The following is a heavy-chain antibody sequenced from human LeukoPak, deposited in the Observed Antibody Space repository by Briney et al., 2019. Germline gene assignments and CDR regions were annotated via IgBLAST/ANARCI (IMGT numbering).Heavy chain of an antibody. Sequence: SETLSLTCTVYGGSFSGYYWSWIRQPPGKGLEWIGEINHSGSTNYNPSLKSRVTISVDTSKNQFSLKLSSVTAADTAVYYCARAIHSYGDYVYYFDYWGQGTLVTVSS. CDR1: GGSFSGYY. J-gene: IGHJ4*02. V-gene: IGHV4-34*01. CDR3: ARAIHSYGDYVYYFDY. CDR2: INHSGST. D-gene: IGHD4-17*01.